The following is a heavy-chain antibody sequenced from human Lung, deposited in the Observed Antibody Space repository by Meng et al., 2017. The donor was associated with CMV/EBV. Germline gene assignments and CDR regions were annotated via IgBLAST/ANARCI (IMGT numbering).Heavy chain of an antibody. CDR1: GFTFSSYW. V-gene: IGHV3-7*01. CDR3: ARDGTLSPYYYYYGMDV. CDR2: INQDGNEE. Sequence: GESXKISCAAFGFTFSSYWMSWVRQAPGKGLEWVANINQDGNEEYYVDSLKGRFTISRDNAKNSLYLQMTSLRAEDTAVYYCARDGTLSPYYYYYGMDVWXQGNXV. J-gene: IGHJ6*02.